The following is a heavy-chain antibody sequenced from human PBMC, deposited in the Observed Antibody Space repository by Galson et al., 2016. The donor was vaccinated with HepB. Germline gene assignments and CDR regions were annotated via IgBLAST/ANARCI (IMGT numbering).Heavy chain of an antibody. CDR1: GFSFITSGVR. Sequence: PALVKPTQTLTLTCTFSGFSFITSGVRVGWLRQPPGKAPEWLALIYSNDDKRYNPSLKNRLTITKDTSKDQVVLSLTNVDPVDTATYYCAHSVDSYYYGSGRHDAFDVWGQGTMVTVSS. CDR2: IYSNDDK. J-gene: IGHJ3*01. V-gene: IGHV2-5*01. D-gene: IGHD3-10*01. CDR3: AHSVDSYYYGSGRHDAFDV.